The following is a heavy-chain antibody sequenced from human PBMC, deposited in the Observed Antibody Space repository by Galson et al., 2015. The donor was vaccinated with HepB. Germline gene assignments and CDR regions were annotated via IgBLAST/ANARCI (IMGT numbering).Heavy chain of an antibody. D-gene: IGHD5-24*01. J-gene: IGHJ6*02. CDR2: IYPGDSDT. CDR1: GYSFTSYW. V-gene: IGHV5-51*03. Sequence: QSGAEVKKPGESLKISCKGSGYSFTSYWIGWVRQMPGKGLEWMGIIYPGDSDTRYSPSFQGQVTISADKSISTAYLQWSSLKASDTAMYYCARLPRWLQFFDYYYHYGMDVWGQGTTVTVSS. CDR3: ARLPRWLQFFDYYYHYGMDV.